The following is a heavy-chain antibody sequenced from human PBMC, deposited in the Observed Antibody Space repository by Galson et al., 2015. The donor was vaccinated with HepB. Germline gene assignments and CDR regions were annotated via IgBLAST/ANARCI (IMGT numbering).Heavy chain of an antibody. V-gene: IGHV3-23*01. CDR1: GFPFSSYA. CDR2: ISGSGNRT. J-gene: IGHJ3*01. Sequence: SLRLSCAASGFPFSSYAMTWIRQAPGKGLDWVSSISGSGNRTYYTDSVKGRFTISRDNSKNTLYLQMNSLRAEDTAIYYCARLGLYPRYAFDFWGQGTMVTVSS. D-gene: IGHD3/OR15-3a*01. CDR3: ARLGLYPRYAFDF.